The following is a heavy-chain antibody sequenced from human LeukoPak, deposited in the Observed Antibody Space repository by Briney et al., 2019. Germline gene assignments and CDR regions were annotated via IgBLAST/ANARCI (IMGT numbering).Heavy chain of an antibody. Sequence: GGSLRLSCAVSGITLSNYGMTWVRQAPGKGLEWVAGISDTGGWTNYADSVKGRFTISRDNPKNTLYLQMNSLRAEDTAVYAKRGVVIQVILVGFHKEAYYFDSWGQGALVTVSS. V-gene: IGHV3-23*01. CDR2: ISDTGGWT. D-gene: IGHD3-22*01. CDR1: GITLSNYG. J-gene: IGHJ4*02. CDR3: RGVVIQVILVGFHKEAYYFDS.